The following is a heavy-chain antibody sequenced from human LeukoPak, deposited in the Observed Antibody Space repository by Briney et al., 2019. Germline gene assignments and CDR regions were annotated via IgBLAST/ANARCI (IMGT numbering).Heavy chain of an antibody. Sequence: SETLSLTCAVYGGSFSGYYWSWIRQPPGKGLEWIGEINHSGSTNYNPSPKSRVTISVDTSKNQFSLKLSSVTAADTAVYYCARPQGYCSGGSCYSRWFDPWGQGTLVTVSS. D-gene: IGHD2-15*01. CDR3: ARPQGYCSGGSCYSRWFDP. CDR2: INHSGST. CDR1: GGSFSGYY. J-gene: IGHJ5*02. V-gene: IGHV4-34*01.